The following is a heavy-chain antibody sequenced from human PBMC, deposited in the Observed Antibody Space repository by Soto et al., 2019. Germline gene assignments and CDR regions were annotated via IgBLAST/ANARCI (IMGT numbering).Heavy chain of an antibody. CDR2: IWYDGSNK. CDR1: GFTFSSYG. Sequence: QVQLVESGGGVVQPGRSLRLSCAASGFTFSSYGMHWVRQAPGKGLEWVAVIWYDGSNKYYADSVKGRFTISRDNSKNTRYLKMKSLRAGDRGVFYCGGGGGNYYDSSGPDEHAFDIWGQGTMVTVSS. D-gene: IGHD3-22*01. J-gene: IGHJ3*02. V-gene: IGHV3-33*01. CDR3: GGGGGNYYDSSGPDEHAFDI.